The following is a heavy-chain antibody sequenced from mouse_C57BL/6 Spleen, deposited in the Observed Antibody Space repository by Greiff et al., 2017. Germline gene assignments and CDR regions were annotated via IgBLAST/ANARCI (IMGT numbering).Heavy chain of an antibody. CDR2: IDPSDSYT. J-gene: IGHJ2*01. CDR3: ARGLDY. CDR1: GYTFTSYW. Sequence: VQLQQPGAELVRPGTSVKLSCKASGYTFTSYWMHWVKQRPGQGLEWIGVIDPSDSYTNYNQKFKGKATLTVDTSSSTAYMQLSSLTSEDSAVYYCARGLDYWGKGTTLTVAS. V-gene: IGHV1-59*01. D-gene: IGHD6-1*01.